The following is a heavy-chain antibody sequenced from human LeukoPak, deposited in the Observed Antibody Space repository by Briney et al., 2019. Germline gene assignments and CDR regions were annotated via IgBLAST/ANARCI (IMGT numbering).Heavy chain of an antibody. CDR3: ARDLLRPGIAAANDY. CDR1: GFTFSSYS. J-gene: IGHJ4*02. CDR2: ISSSSSYI. D-gene: IGHD6-13*01. V-gene: IGHV3-21*04. Sequence: PGGSLRLSCAASGFTFSSYSMNWVRQAPGKGLEWVSSISSSSSYIYYADSVKGRFTISRDNSKNTLYLQMNSLRAEDTAVYYCARDLLRPGIAAANDYWGQGTLVTVSS.